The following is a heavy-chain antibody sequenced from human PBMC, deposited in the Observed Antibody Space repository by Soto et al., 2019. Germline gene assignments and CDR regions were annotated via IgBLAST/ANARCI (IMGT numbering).Heavy chain of an antibody. V-gene: IGHV4-31*03. J-gene: IGHJ6*02. Sequence: LSLTCTVSGGSISSGGYYWSWIRQHPGKGLEWIGYIYYSGSTYCNPSLKSRVTISVDTSKNQFSLKLSSVTAADTAVYYCARNPLTFGGVIVIGMDVWGQGTTVTVSS. CDR1: GGSISSGGYY. CDR2: IYYSGST. D-gene: IGHD3-16*02. CDR3: ARNPLTFGGVIVIGMDV.